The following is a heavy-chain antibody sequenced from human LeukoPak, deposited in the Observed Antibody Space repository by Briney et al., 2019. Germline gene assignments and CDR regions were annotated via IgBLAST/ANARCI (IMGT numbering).Heavy chain of an antibody. Sequence: PGGSLRLSCAASGFTFDDYAMHWVRQAPGKGLEWVSGISWNSGSIGYADSVKGRFTISRDNAKNSLYLQMNSLRAEDMALYYCAKDLSGSSQMGGAFDIWGQGTMVTVSS. CDR3: AKDLSGSSQMGGAFDI. D-gene: IGHD1-26*01. CDR1: GFTFDDYA. CDR2: ISWNSGSI. V-gene: IGHV3-9*03. J-gene: IGHJ3*02.